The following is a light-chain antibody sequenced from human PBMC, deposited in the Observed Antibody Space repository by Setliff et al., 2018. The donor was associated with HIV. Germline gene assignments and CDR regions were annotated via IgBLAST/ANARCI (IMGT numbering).Light chain of an antibody. CDR1: NIASKS. CDR2: YNS. V-gene: IGLV3-21*04. J-gene: IGLJ1*01. CDR3: QMWDRSSDHYV. Sequence: SYELTQPPSVSVAPGKTASISCGGNNIASKSVHWYQHKPGQAPVLVIYYNSDRPSGIPERFSGSKSGNTVTLTISRVEAGDEADYYCQMWDRSSDHYVFGTGTKVTV.